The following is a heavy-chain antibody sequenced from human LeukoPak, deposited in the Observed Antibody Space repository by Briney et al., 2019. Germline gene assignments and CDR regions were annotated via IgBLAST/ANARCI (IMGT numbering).Heavy chain of an antibody. Sequence: GGSLRLSCEASGFTLISSWMHWVRQAPGKGLVWVSCIDTEGSTTNYADSVRGRFTISRDNAKNSLYLQMNSLRVEDTAVYYCARGGIAARFAYWGQGTLVTVSS. D-gene: IGHD6-6*01. CDR2: IDTEGSTT. CDR3: ARGGIAARFAY. J-gene: IGHJ4*02. V-gene: IGHV3-74*01. CDR1: GFTLISSW.